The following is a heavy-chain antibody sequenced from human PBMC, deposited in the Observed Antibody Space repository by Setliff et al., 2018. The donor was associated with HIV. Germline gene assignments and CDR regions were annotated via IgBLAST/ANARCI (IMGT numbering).Heavy chain of an antibody. CDR2: FRHSGNT. D-gene: IGHD2-15*01. CDR3: ARVVDADYLDY. CDR1: GGSFSGYF. V-gene: IGHV4-34*01. Sequence: SETLSLTCAVYGGSFSGYFWSWIRQSPGKGLEWIGEFRHSGNTNINPSLKSRVTISGDTTKNQISLKLNSVTAADTAMYYCARVVDADYLDYWGQGTPVTVSS. J-gene: IGHJ4*02.